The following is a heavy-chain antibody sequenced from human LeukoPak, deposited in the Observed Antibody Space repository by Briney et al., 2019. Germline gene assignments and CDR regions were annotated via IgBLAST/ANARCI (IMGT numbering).Heavy chain of an antibody. CDR1: GYTFTDYW. D-gene: IGHD3-22*01. CDR3: ARHAGRRDVDSGYYPDY. V-gene: IGHV5-51*01. CDR2: IYPGDSDT. Sequence: GESLKISCKASGYTFTDYWIGWVRQMPGKGLEWMGIIYPGDSDTRYSPSFQGQVTISADKSISTAYLQWSSLKASDTAMFYCARHAGRRDVDSGYYPDYWGQGTLVTVSS. J-gene: IGHJ4*02.